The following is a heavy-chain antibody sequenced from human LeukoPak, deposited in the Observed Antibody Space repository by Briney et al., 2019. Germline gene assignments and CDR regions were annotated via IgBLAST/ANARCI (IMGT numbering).Heavy chain of an antibody. V-gene: IGHV3-11*04. D-gene: IGHD3-22*01. CDR1: GFTFSDYY. Sequence: GGSLRLSCAASGFTFSDYYMSWIRQAPGKGLEWVSYISSSGSTIYYADSVKGRFTISRDNAKNSLYLQMNSLRAEDTAVYYCARVKYYYDSSGYYEGAYDYWGQGTLITVSS. CDR3: ARVKYYYDSSGYYEGAYDY. J-gene: IGHJ4*02. CDR2: ISSSGSTI.